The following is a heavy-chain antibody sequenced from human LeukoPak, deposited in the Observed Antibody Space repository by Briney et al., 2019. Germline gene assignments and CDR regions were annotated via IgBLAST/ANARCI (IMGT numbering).Heavy chain of an antibody. CDR1: GFTFSSYA. CDR3: AKQADFGYYYYYMDV. V-gene: IGHV3-23*01. D-gene: IGHD3-10*01. CDR2: ITGSGGST. J-gene: IGHJ6*03. Sequence: GGSLRLSCAASGFTFSSYAMSWVRQAPGKGLEWVSAITGSGGSTYYTDSVKGRFTISRDNSKNTLSLQMNSLRAEDTAVYYCAKQADFGYYYYYMDVWGKGTTVTVSS.